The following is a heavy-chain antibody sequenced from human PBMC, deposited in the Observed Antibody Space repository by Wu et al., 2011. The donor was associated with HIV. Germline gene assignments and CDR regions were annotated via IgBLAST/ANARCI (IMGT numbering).Heavy chain of an antibody. D-gene: IGHD1-14*01. CDR2: TIPLFGTT. Sequence: QVQLEQSGAEVKKPGSSVKVSCKASGGNFNSHVINWVRQAPGQGLEWMGGTIPLFGTTNYAQKFQGRVTITTDASTRTVYMDKSVRVYPETLQETFTEAPGFLTSAPDCTRWTWG. CDR1: GGNFNSHV. V-gene: IGHV1-69*05. CDR3: TEAPGFLTSAPDCTRWT. J-gene: IGHJ5*01.